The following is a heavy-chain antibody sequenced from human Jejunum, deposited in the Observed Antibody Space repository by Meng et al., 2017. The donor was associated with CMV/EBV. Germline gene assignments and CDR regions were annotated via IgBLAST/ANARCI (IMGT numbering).Heavy chain of an antibody. V-gene: IGHV3-21*01. D-gene: IGHD2-2*01. CDR3: ASGFCGSATCYREFDY. Sequence: LNLSTEGMRRVRQAARRRLEWVSSSGKGWSFIKSANSVTDRFPLSGDISKKSLYLYMNSLRAEDTAVYYCASGFCGSATCYREFDYWGQGTLVTVSS. CDR1: LNLSTEG. J-gene: IGHJ4*02. CDR2: SGKGWSFI.